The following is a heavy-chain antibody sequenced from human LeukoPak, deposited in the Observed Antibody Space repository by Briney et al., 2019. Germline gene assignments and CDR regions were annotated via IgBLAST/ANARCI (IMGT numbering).Heavy chain of an antibody. CDR3: ARRVLDYFEH. D-gene: IGHD4/OR15-4a*01. J-gene: IGHJ4*02. CDR2: IYPGDSDT. CDR1: GYSFTSYW. Sequence: GESLKISCKGSGYSFTSYWIGWVRQMPGKGLKWMGIIYPGDSDTRYSRSFQGQVTISVDKSISTAYVQWSSLQASDTAMYYCARRVLDYFEHWGQGTLVTVSS. V-gene: IGHV5-51*01.